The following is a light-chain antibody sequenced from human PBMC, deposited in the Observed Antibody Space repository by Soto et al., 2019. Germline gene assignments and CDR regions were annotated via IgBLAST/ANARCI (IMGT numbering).Light chain of an antibody. CDR1: SSSIGSNY. Sequence: QAVVTQPPSASGTPGQRVTISCSGSSSSIGSNYVYWYQQLPGTAPKLLIYRNNQRPLGVSDRFSGSKSGTSASLAISGLRSEDEADYYCAAWDDSLNVLFGGGTKLTVL. CDR3: AAWDDSLNVL. V-gene: IGLV1-47*01. CDR2: RNN. J-gene: IGLJ2*01.